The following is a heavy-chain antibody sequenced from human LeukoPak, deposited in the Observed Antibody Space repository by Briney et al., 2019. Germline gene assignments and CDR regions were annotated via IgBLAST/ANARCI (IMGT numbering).Heavy chain of an antibody. Sequence: GGSLRLSCAASGFTFSSYSMNWVRQAPGKGLEWVSSISSSSSYIYYADSVKGRFTISRDNAKNSLYLQMNSLRAEDTSVYYCARDFLGATGYWGQGTLVTVSS. V-gene: IGHV3-21*01. CDR1: GFTFSSYS. CDR2: ISSSSSYI. CDR3: ARDFLGATGY. D-gene: IGHD1-26*01. J-gene: IGHJ4*02.